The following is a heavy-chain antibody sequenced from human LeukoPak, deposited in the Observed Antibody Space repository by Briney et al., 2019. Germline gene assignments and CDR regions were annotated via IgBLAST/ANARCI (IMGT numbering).Heavy chain of an antibody. Sequence: SETLSLTCAVYGGSFSGYYWSWIRQPPGKGLEWIGEINHSGSTNYNPSLKSRVTISVDTSKNQFSLKLSSVTAADTAVYYCARRRGTYGDYGINWFDPWGQGTLVTVSS. V-gene: IGHV4-34*01. D-gene: IGHD4-17*01. J-gene: IGHJ5*02. CDR2: INHSGST. CDR3: ARRRGTYGDYGINWFDP. CDR1: GGSFSGYY.